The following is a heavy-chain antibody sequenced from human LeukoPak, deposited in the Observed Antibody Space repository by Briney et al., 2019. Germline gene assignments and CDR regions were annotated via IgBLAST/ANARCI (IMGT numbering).Heavy chain of an antibody. CDR2: INHSGST. J-gene: IGHJ4*02. CDR3: ARATYYSAYFDY. V-gene: IGHV4-34*01. CDR1: GGSYSGYY. D-gene: IGHD3-10*01. Sequence: SETLSLTCAVYGGSYSGYYWSWIRQPPGKGLEWIGEINHSGSTNYNPSLKSRVTISVDTSKNQFSLKLSSVTAADTAVYYCARATYYSAYFDYWGQGTLVTVSS.